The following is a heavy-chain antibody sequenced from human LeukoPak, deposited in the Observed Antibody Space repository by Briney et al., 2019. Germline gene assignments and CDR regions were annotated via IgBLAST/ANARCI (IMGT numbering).Heavy chain of an antibody. CDR1: GFSFSDYN. CDR2: ISSSSSTT. J-gene: IGHJ4*02. CDR3: ARDLYSGSYYDFDY. D-gene: IGHD1-26*01. Sequence: GGSLRLSCAASGFSFSDYNMNWVRQAPGRGLEWVAYISSSSSTTHYADSVTGRFSISRDNAKSSLYLQMNSLRVEDTAVYYCARDLYSGSYYDFDYWGQGTLVTVSS. V-gene: IGHV3-48*01.